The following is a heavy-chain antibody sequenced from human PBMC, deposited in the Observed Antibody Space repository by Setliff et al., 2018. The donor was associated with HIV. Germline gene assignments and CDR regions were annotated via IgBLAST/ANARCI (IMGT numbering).Heavy chain of an antibody. CDR2: ISFDGSDQ. Sequence: LEWVAVISFDGSDQYYDDSVKGRFTLSRDNSKNTLYLQMNSLRAEDTAVYYCARDSPLSHFDYWGQGILVTVSS. V-gene: IGHV3-30*03. CDR3: ARDSPLSHFDY. J-gene: IGHJ4*02.